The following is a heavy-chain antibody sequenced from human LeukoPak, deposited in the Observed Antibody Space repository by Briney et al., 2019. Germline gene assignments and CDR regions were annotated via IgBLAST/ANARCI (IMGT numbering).Heavy chain of an antibody. D-gene: IGHD4-23*01. CDR3: AKGGDSFYYGGNAWFDS. V-gene: IGHV3-23*01. CDR1: GFTFSSYA. Sequence: GGSLRLSCAASGFTFSSYAMSWVRQAPGKGLEWVSAISGSGGSTYYADSVKGRFTISRDNSKNTLYLQMNSVRAEDTAVYYCAKGGDSFYYGGNAWFDSWGQGTLVTVSS. J-gene: IGHJ5*01. CDR2: ISGSGGST.